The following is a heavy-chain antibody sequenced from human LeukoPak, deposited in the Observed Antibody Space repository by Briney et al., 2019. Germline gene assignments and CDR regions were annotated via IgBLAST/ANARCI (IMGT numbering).Heavy chain of an antibody. V-gene: IGHV3-11*01. CDR1: GFTFTDFY. Sequence: RTGGSLRLSCAASGFTFTDFYMSWIRQAPGKGLEGVSYITNSGTTIYYADSVKGRFTISRDNAKNSLYLQMNSLRAEDTAVYYCARDSGASGSYSPFDYWGQGTLVTVSS. CDR2: ITNSGTTI. D-gene: IGHD1-26*01. CDR3: ARDSGASGSYSPFDY. J-gene: IGHJ4*02.